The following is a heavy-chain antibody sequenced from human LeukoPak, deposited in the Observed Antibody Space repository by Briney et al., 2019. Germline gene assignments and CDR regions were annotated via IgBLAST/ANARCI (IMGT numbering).Heavy chain of an antibody. Sequence: GGSLRLSCAVSGFTFSSYWMHWVRQAPGKGLVWVSRIDRDGSRINYADSVKGRFTISRDNSKNTLYLQMNNLRAEDTAVYYCAKDSYSSSSGPVDYWGQGTLVTVSS. J-gene: IGHJ4*02. CDR2: IDRDGSRI. D-gene: IGHD6-6*01. V-gene: IGHV3-74*01. CDR1: GFTFSSYW. CDR3: AKDSYSSSSGPVDY.